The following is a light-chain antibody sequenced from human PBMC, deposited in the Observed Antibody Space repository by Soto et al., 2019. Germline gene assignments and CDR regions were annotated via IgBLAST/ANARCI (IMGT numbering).Light chain of an antibody. J-gene: IGKJ1*01. CDR3: QQSHSIPLT. V-gene: IGKV1-5*01. CDR2: DAS. CDR1: QSISSW. Sequence: DIRMNQPPSTLSASLGDRVTITCRASQSISSWLAWCQQKPGKAPKLLIYDASSLESGVPSRFSGSGSGTEFTLTISSLQPDDFATYYCQQSHSIPLTFGQGTKVDIK.